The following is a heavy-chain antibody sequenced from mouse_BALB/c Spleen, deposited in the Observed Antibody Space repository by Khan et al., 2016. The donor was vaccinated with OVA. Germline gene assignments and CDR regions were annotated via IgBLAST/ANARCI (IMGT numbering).Heavy chain of an antibody. Sequence: EVQLVESGGGLVKPGGSLKLSCAASGFTFSTYAMSWVRQTPGKRLEWVATISSDGDYTYYPDNVTGRFTISRDTAKNTLYLQMSSLRSEDTAMYYGARSPYGNFAYWGQGTLVTVSA. CDR3: ARSPYGNFAY. CDR1: GFTFSTYA. V-gene: IGHV5-9-3*01. CDR2: ISSDGDYT. D-gene: IGHD2-1*01. J-gene: IGHJ3*01.